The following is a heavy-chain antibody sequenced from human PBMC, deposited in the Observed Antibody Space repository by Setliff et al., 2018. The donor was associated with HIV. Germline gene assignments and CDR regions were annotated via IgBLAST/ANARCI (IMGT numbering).Heavy chain of an antibody. CDR2: IIPKSGET. CDR3: ARVSSQFSEWRKDYFEY. D-gene: IGHD3-3*01. V-gene: IGHV1-2*02. J-gene: IGHJ4*02. CDR1: GYTFTAHH. Sequence: ASVKVSCKSSGYTFTAHHIHWVRQAPGQGPEWMGWIIPKSGETSYAEKFRGRVTMTRDTSLSTAYMELSWLTSDDTAVYYCARVSSQFSEWRKDYFEYWGQGSLVTVSS.